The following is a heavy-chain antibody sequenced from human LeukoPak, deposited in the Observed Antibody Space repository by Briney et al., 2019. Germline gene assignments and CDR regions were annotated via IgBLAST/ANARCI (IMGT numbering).Heavy chain of an antibody. V-gene: IGHV4-39*01. Sequence: SETLSLTCTVSGDSISSSSYYWGWIRQPPGTGLEWIGSIYYTGYTYDNPSLRSRITMSVDTPKNQFSLQLSSVTAADTAIYYCARQGAVTSRRTHYYAMDVWGPGTTVTVSS. D-gene: IGHD4-17*01. J-gene: IGHJ6*02. CDR3: ARQGAVTSRRTHYYAMDV. CDR1: GDSISSSSYY. CDR2: IYYTGYT.